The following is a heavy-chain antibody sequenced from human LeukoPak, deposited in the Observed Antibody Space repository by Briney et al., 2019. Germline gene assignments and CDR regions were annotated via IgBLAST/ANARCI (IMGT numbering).Heavy chain of an antibody. V-gene: IGHV4-4*07. J-gene: IGHJ6*02. Sequence: PSETLSLTCTVSGDFISNSYWSWVRQPAGKGLEWIGRMYVSGTTNYNPSLRCRVTMSVDTSKKQFSLRLNSVTAADTAVYFCAREKYYDSSGYSDGLDVWGQGTTVSVS. D-gene: IGHD3-22*01. CDR3: AREKYYDSSGYSDGLDV. CDR2: MYVSGTT. CDR1: GDFISNSY.